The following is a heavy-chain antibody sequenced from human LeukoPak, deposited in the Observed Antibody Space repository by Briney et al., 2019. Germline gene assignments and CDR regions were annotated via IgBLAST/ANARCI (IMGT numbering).Heavy chain of an antibody. D-gene: IGHD3-16*01. CDR2: IKQDGSEK. V-gene: IGHV3-7*01. Sequence: GGSLRLSCAASGFTFSSYWMSWVRQAPGKGLEWVANIKQDGSEKYYVDSVKGRFTISRDNAKNSLYLQMNSLRAEDTAVYYCASQRGSSPKYFQHWGQGTLVTVSS. CDR1: GFTFSSYW. J-gene: IGHJ1*01. CDR3: ASQRGSSPKYFQH.